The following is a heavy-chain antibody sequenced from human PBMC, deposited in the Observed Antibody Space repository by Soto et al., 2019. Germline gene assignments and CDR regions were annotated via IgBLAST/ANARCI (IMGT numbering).Heavy chain of an antibody. CDR3: ARASSGDWEDWVR. J-gene: IGHJ4*02. D-gene: IGHD2-21*01. Sequence: SETLSLTCTVSGGSISSGDYYWSWIRQPPGKGLEWIGYIFYSGSTYYNPSLRSRVTISVDTSKTQFSLRLTSVTAADTAVYYCARASSGDWEDWVRWGQGTLVTVSS. V-gene: IGHV4-30-4*01. CDR1: GGSISSGDYY. CDR2: IFYSGST.